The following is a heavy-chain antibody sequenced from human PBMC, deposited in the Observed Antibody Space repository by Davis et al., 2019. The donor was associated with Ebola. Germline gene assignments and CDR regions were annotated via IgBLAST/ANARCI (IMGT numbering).Heavy chain of an antibody. D-gene: IGHD3-9*01. CDR1: GFTFSSYS. J-gene: IGHJ3*02. CDR2: IYSGGST. CDR3: VKDRNYDILTGYKGDAFDI. V-gene: IGHV3-53*04. Sequence: ESLKISCAASGFTFSSYSMNWVRQAPGKGLEWVSVIYSGGSTYYADSVKGRFTISRHNSKNTLYLQMNSLRAEDTAVYYCVKDRNYDILTGYKGDAFDIWGQGTMVTVSS.